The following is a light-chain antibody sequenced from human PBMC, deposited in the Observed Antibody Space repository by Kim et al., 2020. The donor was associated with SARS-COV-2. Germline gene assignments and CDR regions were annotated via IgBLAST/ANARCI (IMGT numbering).Light chain of an antibody. CDR2: DAT. J-gene: IGKJ2*01. Sequence: SASVGDRVTITCRASQNIDSWLAWYQQKPGKAPKYLIYDATTLKSGVPSRFSGRGSGTQFTLTITSLQPDDFATYYCQQYSSYSYTLGQGTKLEI. V-gene: IGKV1-5*01. CDR3: QQYSSYSYT. CDR1: QNIDSW.